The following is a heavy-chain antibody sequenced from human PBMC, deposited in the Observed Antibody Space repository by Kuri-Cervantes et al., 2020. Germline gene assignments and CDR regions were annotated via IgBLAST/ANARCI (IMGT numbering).Heavy chain of an antibody. Sequence: GGSLRLSCKASGFTFNTYYMSWVRQAPGRGLEWLSLISSSSSPIYYADSVRGRFTSSRDNAKNALYLQMNSLRDVDTAVYYCARYHDYGGNVGPKVDHWGQGTLVTVSS. CDR2: ISSSSSPI. V-gene: IGHV3-48*02. D-gene: IGHD4-23*01. CDR1: GFTFNTYY. CDR3: ARYHDYGGNVGPKVDH. J-gene: IGHJ4*02.